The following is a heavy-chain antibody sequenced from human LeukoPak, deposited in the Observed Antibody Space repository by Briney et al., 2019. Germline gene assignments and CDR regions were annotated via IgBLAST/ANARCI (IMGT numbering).Heavy chain of an antibody. J-gene: IGHJ4*02. CDR1: GGSIDSTNW. CDR3: ARSHDHLWGNYPDY. V-gene: IGHV4/OR15-8*01. D-gene: IGHD3-16*02. CDR2: IHHDGRI. Sequence: SETLSLACDVSGGSIDSTNWWNWVRQPPGKGLEWIGEIHHDGRINYNPSLKSRVTLSVDKSKNQFSLRLNSVTAADTAMYYCARSHDHLWGNYPDYWGQGTLVTVSS.